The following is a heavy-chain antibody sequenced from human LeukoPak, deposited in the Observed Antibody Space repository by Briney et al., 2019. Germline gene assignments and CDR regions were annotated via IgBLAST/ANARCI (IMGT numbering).Heavy chain of an antibody. CDR3: ARGRGYSGYVYFDY. J-gene: IGHJ4*02. CDR2: IYYSGST. CDR1: GGSISSHY. V-gene: IGHV4-59*11. D-gene: IGHD5-12*01. Sequence: SETLSLTCTVSGGSISSHYWSWIRQPPGKGLEWIGYIYYSGSTNYNPSLKSRVTISVDTSKNQFSLKLSSVTAADTAVYYCARGRGYSGYVYFDYWGQGTLATVSS.